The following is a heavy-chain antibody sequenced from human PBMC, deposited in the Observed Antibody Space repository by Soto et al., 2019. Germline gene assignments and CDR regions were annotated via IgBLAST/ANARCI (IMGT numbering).Heavy chain of an antibody. J-gene: IGHJ4*02. CDR1: GFTFSSYG. CDR3: AKEIGIVVVVAATATPSFDY. Sequence: RRLSCAASGFTFSSYGMHWVRQAPGKGLEWVAVISYDGSNKYYADSVKGRFTISRDNSKNTLYLQMNSLRAEDTAVYYCAKEIGIVVVVAATATPSFDYWGQGTLVTVSS. V-gene: IGHV3-30*18. CDR2: ISYDGSNK. D-gene: IGHD2-15*01.